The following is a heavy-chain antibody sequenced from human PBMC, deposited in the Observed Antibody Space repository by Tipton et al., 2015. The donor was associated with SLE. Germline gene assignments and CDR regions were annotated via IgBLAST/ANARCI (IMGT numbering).Heavy chain of an antibody. CDR1: GGAISSYY. CDR2: VYYMGT. Sequence: TLSLTCTVSGGAISSYYWSWIRQPPGKGLEWIGYVYYMGTNYNPSLKSRVTISVDTSKNQFSLNLTSVTAADTATYYCARHLEHYFDYWGQGILVTVSS. CDR3: ARHLEHYFDY. J-gene: IGHJ4*02. V-gene: IGHV4-59*08.